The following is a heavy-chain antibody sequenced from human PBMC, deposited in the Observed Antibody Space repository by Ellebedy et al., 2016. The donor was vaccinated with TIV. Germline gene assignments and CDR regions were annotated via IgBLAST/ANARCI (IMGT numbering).Heavy chain of an antibody. D-gene: IGHD5-12*01. V-gene: IGHV4-39*01. CDR1: GGSISIRNYY. J-gene: IGHJ5*02. CDR2: TSNSGST. CDR3: ARHTLSGYDYGGIWFDP. Sequence: MPGGSLRLSCTVSGGSISIRNYYWGWIRQPPGKGLEWIGSTSNSGSTYYNPSLKRRVTVYVDTSKNQFSLRLRSVTAADTAVYYCARHTLSGYDYGGIWFDPWGQGTLVTVSS.